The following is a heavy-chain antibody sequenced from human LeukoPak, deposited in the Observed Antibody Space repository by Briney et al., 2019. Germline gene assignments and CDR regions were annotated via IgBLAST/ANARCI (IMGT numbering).Heavy chain of an antibody. Sequence: PGGSLRLSCAASGFTFSSYEMHWVRQAPGKGLEWVSYISNSGSTIYYADSVKGRFIISRDNAKNSLYLQMNSLRAEDTAVYYCARDSGGSSPFDYWGQGTLVTVSS. CDR1: GFTFSSYE. CDR2: ISNSGSTI. V-gene: IGHV3-48*03. J-gene: IGHJ4*02. D-gene: IGHD2-15*01. CDR3: ARDSGGSSPFDY.